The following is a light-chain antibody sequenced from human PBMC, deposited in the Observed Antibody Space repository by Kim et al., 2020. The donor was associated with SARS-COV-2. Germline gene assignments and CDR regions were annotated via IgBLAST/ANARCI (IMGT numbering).Light chain of an antibody. V-gene: IGLV2-14*03. J-gene: IGLJ2*01. CDR3: SSYTSSSTLV. Sequence: GQSLTISCTGTSSDVGGYNYVSWYQQHPGKAPKLMIYDVCNRPSGVSNRFSGSKSGNTASLTISGLQAEDEADYYCSSYTSSSTLVFGGGTQLTVL. CDR1: SSDVGGYNY. CDR2: DVC.